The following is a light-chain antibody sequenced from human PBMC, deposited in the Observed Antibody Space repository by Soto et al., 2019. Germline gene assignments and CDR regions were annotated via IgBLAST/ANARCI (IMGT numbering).Light chain of an antibody. J-gene: IGKJ4*01. CDR2: DSS. V-gene: IGKV3-11*01. CDR1: QSVTTY. CDR3: QQRVNRVT. Sequence: EIVLTQSPATLSLSPGERASLSFRASQSVTTYLAWYQQKPGQAPRVLIYDSSNRATGIPARLSGSGSGTDFTLTISSLESEDFPVYYCQQRVNRVTFGGGTKVDIK.